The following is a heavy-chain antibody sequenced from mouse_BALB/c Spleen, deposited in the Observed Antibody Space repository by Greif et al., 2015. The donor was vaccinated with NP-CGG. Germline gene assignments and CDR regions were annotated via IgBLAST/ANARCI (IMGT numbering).Heavy chain of an antibody. CDR3: ARGYYYGITWDFYYAMDC. D-gene: IGHD1-1*01. CDR1: GYTFSSYW. Sequence: QVQLQQSGAELMKPGASVRISCKATGYTFSSYWIEWVKQRPGHGLEWIGEILPGSGNTNYNEKFKGKATFTADTSSNTACMQLSSLTSEDSAVYYCARGYYYGITWDFYYAMDCWGQGTSVTVSS. V-gene: IGHV1-9*01. CDR2: ILPGSGNT. J-gene: IGHJ4*01.